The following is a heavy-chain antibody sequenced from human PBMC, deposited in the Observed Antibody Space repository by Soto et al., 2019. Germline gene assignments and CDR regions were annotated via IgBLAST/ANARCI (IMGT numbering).Heavy chain of an antibody. CDR2: IYYSGST. V-gene: IGHV4-59*01. CDR3: ARVFGSGSYPLNNYYYYYMDV. Sequence: SETLSLTCTVSGGSISSYYWSWIRQPPGKGLEWIGYIYYSGSTNYNPSLKSRVTISVDTSKNQFSLKLGSVTAADTAVYYCARVFGSGSYPLNNYYYYYMDVWGKGTTVTVSS. J-gene: IGHJ6*03. D-gene: IGHD3-10*01. CDR1: GGSISSYY.